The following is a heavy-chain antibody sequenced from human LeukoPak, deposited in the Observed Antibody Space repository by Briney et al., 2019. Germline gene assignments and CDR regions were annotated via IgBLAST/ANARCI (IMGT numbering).Heavy chain of an antibody. V-gene: IGHV3-23*01. CDR3: AKEDPIVSVGFDY. CDR2: ISGSGGNT. CDR1: GFTFSSYA. J-gene: IGHJ4*02. Sequence: GGSLRLSCAASGFTFSSYAMSWVRQAPGKGLEWIPAISGSGGNTYYADSVKGRLTISRDNSKNTLFLQMNSLRVEDTAVYYCAKEDPIVSVGFDYWGQGTLVTVTS. D-gene: IGHD2-15*01.